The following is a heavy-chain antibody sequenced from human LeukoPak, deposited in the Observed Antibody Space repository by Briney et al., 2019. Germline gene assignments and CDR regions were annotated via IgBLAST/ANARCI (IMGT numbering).Heavy chain of an antibody. V-gene: IGHV1-8*01. CDR1: RFTFTSYG. CDR3: VRDAEGAAISVNYWFDP. J-gene: IGHJ5*02. CDR2: MNPNNGNT. Sequence: ASVKVSCKASRFTFTSYGINWVRQASGQGLEWMGWMNPNNGNTGYAQKFQGRVTMTRDTSISTAYMELRGLRSEDTAVYYCVRDAEGAAISVNYWFDPWGQGTLVTVSS. D-gene: IGHD2-2*02.